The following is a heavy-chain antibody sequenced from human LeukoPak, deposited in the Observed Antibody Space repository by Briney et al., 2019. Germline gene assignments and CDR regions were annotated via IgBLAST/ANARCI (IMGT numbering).Heavy chain of an antibody. J-gene: IGHJ4*02. Sequence: PSETLSLTCTVSGGSISSSSYYWGWIRQPPGKGLEWIGSIYYSGSTYYNPSLKSRVTISVDTSKNQFSLKLSSVTAADTAVYYCARVSVSSSPQIDYWGQGTLVTVSS. CDR3: ARVSVSSSPQIDY. CDR2: IYYSGST. D-gene: IGHD2-2*01. CDR1: GGSISSSSYY. V-gene: IGHV4-39*07.